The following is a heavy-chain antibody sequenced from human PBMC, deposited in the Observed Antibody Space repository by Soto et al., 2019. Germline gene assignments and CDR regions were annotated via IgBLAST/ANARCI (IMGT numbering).Heavy chain of an antibody. CDR1: GGSISSSNW. CDR2: IYHSGST. V-gene: IGHV4-4*02. D-gene: IGHD3-10*01. CDR3: ARQWFGISYNWFAP. J-gene: IGHJ5*02. Sequence: SETLSLTCAVSGGSISSSNWWSWVRQPPGKGLEWIGEIYHSGSTNYNPSLKSRVTISVDTSKNHFSLKLSSVTAADTAVYYCARQWFGISYNWFAPWGQGTLVTVSS.